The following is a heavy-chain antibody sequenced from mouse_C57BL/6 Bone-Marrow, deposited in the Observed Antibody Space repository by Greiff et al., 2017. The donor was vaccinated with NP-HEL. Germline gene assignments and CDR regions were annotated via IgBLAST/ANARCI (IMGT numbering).Heavy chain of an antibody. CDR1: GYTFTSYW. CDR3: ARFITTVVEFWYFDV. V-gene: IGHV1-59*01. D-gene: IGHD1-1*01. CDR2: IDPSDSYT. Sequence: VQLQQPGAELVRPGTSVKLSCKASGYTFTSYWMHWVKQRPGQGLEWIGVIDPSDSYTNYNQKFKGKATLTVDTSSSTAYMQLSSLTSEDSAVYYCARFITTVVEFWYFDVWGTGTTVTVSS. J-gene: IGHJ1*03.